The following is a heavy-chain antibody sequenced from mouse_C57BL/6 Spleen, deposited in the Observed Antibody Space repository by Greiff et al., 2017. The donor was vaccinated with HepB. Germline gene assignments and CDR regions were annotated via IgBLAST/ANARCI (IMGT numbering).Heavy chain of an antibody. Sequence: EVMLVESGPGMVKPSQSLSLTCTVTGYSITSGYDWHWIRHFPGNKLEWMGYISYSGSTNYNPSLKSRISITHDTSKNHFFLKLNSVTTEDTATYYCARSGYYSNPYYFDYWGQGTTLTVSS. J-gene: IGHJ2*01. CDR3: ARSGYYSNPYYFDY. D-gene: IGHD2-5*01. V-gene: IGHV3-1*01. CDR1: GYSITSGYD. CDR2: ISYSGST.